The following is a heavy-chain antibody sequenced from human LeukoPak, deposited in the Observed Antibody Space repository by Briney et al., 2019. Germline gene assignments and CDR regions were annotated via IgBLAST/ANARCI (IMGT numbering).Heavy chain of an antibody. J-gene: IGHJ3*02. CDR1: GGTFSSYA. CDR3: ATSSLSSSSPKGAFDI. CDR2: IIPILGIA. D-gene: IGHD6-13*01. V-gene: IGHV1-69*04. Sequence: SVKVSCKASGGTFSSYATSWVRQAPGQGLEWMGRIIPILGIANYAQKFQGRVTITADESTSTAYMELSSLRSEDTAVYYCATSSLSSSSPKGAFDIWGQGTMVTVSS.